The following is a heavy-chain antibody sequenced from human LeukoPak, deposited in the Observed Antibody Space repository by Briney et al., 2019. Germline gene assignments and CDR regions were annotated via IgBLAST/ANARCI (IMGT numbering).Heavy chain of an antibody. CDR1: GFTFDDYG. CDR2: INRNGGST. V-gene: IGHV3-20*04. J-gene: IGHJ6*03. Sequence: GGSLRLSCAASGFTFDDYGMSWVRQAPGKGLEWVSGINRNGGSTGYADSVKGRFTISRDNAKNSLYLQMNSLRAEDTALYYCARGRAYYYYYMDVWGKGTTVTVSS. CDR3: ARGRAYYYYYMDV.